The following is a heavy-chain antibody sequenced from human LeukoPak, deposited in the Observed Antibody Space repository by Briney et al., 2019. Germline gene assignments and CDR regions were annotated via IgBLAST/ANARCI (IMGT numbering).Heavy chain of an antibody. CDR2: IYYSGST. J-gene: IGHJ4*02. D-gene: IGHD4-17*01. V-gene: IGHV4-59*01. CDR3: ARVRTFYGDADY. Sequence: SETLSLTCTVSGGSISSYYWSWIRQPPGKGLEWIGYIYYSGSTNYNPSLKSRFTISVDTSKNQFSLKLSSVTAADTAVYYCARVRTFYGDADYWGQGTLVTVSS. CDR1: GGSISSYY.